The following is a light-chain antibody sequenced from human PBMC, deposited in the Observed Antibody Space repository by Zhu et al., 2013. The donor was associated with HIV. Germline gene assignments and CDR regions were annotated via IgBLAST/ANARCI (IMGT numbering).Light chain of an antibody. CDR2: WAS. J-gene: IGKJ3*01. Sequence: DIVMTQSPDSLAVSLGERATINCKSSQSVLYSSNNKNYLAWYQQKPGQPPKLLIYWASTRESGVPDRFSGSGSGTDFTLTISSLQAEDVAVYYCQQRLTFGPGTK. CDR1: QSVLYSSNNKNY. CDR3: QQRLT. V-gene: IGKV4-1*01.